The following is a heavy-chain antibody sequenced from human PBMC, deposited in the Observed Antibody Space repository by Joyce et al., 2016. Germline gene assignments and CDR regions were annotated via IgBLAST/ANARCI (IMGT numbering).Heavy chain of an antibody. CDR1: GYSFTSYG. V-gene: IGHV1-18*01. D-gene: IGHD2-2*01. J-gene: IGHJ6*02. CDR2: MSVYKADT. Sequence: QVQLVQSGGEVKKPGASVKVSCKAAGYSFTSYGISWVRQAPGQGLAWMGWMSVYKADTKNAPKFQGRVTMTTDTSTGTAYMELRSLRADDTDVYYWARDKWSYQSCGNYYYAMDVWGQGTTVTVSS. CDR3: ARDKWSYQSCGNYYYAMDV.